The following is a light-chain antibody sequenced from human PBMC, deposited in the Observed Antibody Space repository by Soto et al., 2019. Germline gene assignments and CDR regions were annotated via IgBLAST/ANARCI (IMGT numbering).Light chain of an antibody. CDR1: QSVSSSY. J-gene: IGKJ3*01. Sequence: EIVLTQSPGTLSLSPGERATLSCRASQSVSSSYLAWYQQKPGLAPRLLIYGASSRATGIPDRFSGSGSGTDFNLTISRLEPEDFAVYYCQQYGSSPFTFGPGTKVDIK. CDR3: QQYGSSPFT. V-gene: IGKV3-20*01. CDR2: GAS.